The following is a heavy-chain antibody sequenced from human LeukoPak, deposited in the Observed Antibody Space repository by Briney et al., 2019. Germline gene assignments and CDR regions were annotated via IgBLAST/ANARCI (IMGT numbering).Heavy chain of an antibody. CDR2: IYSGGST. CDR1: GVIVSSSY. J-gene: IGHJ4*02. D-gene: IGHD6-19*01. V-gene: IGHV3-66*01. CDR3: ARDLDGYSSGWSL. Sequence: GGSLRLSCAASGVIVSSSYMSWVRQAPGKGLEWVSVIYSGGSTYYADSVKGRFTISRDNSKNTLYLQMNSLRAEDTAVYYCARDLDGYSSGWSLWGQGTLVTVSS.